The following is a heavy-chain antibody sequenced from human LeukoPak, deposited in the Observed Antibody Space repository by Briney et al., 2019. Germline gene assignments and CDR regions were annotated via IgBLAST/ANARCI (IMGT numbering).Heavy chain of an antibody. D-gene: IGHD1-1*01. CDR1: GFTFSSYS. CDR2: ISSSSNTI. V-gene: IGHV3-48*02. Sequence: PGGSLRLSCAASGFTFSSYSMNWVRQAPGKGLEWVSYISSSSNTIYYADSLKGRFSISRDNAKNSLYLQMNSLRDEDTAVYYCARQPNWNGGYWGQGTLVTVSS. J-gene: IGHJ4*02. CDR3: ARQPNWNGGY.